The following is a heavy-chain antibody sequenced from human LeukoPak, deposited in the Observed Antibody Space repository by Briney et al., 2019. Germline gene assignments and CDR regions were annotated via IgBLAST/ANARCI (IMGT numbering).Heavy chain of an antibody. D-gene: IGHD6-19*01. V-gene: IGHV3-23*01. CDR1: GFTFSSYA. J-gene: IGHJ4*02. Sequence: GGSLRLSCAASGFTFSSYAMSWVRQAPGKGLEWVSAISGSGGSTCYADSVKGRFTISRDNSKNTLYLQMNSLRAEDTAVYYCAKAKRPGIAVAGLDYWGQGTLVTVSS. CDR2: ISGSGGST. CDR3: AKAKRPGIAVAGLDY.